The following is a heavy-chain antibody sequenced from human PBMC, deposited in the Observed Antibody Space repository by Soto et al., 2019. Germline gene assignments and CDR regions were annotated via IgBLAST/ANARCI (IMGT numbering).Heavy chain of an antibody. CDR2: ISWNSAGV. Sequence: GGSLRLSCTVTGFIFDDFAMHWVRQAPGKGLEWVSGISWNSAGVVYADSVKGRFTISRDNAEDSLYLHMNSLRPDDTAFYFCLKDSGGWLRNCFDHWGQGALVTVSS. CDR3: LKDSGGWLRNCFDH. J-gene: IGHJ5*02. CDR1: GFIFDDFA. V-gene: IGHV3-9*01. D-gene: IGHD2-15*01.